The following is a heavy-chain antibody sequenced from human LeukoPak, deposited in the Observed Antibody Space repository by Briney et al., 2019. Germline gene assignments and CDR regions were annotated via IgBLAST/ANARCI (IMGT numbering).Heavy chain of an antibody. CDR3: ARENKYSSTRLGFDP. J-gene: IGHJ5*02. Sequence: PGGSLRLSCAASGFTFSFHWMSWVRQAPGKGLEWVANIKQDGSEKYYVDSVKGRFTISRDNAKKSLYLQMNSLRAEDTGVYYCARENKYSSTRLGFDPWGQGTLVTVSS. D-gene: IGHD6-13*01. CDR2: IKQDGSEK. V-gene: IGHV3-7*01. CDR1: GFTFSFHW.